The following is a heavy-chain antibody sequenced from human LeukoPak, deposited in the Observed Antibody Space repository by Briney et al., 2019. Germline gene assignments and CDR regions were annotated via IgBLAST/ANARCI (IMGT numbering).Heavy chain of an antibody. Sequence: KTSETLSLTCAVYGGSFSGYYWSWIRQPPGKGLEWIGEINHSGNTNYNPSLKSRVTISVDTSKNQFSLKLSSVTAADTAVYYCARGLGPVNWFDPWGQGTLVTVSS. CDR1: GGSFSGYY. V-gene: IGHV4-34*01. CDR3: ARGLGPVNWFDP. D-gene: IGHD3-16*01. CDR2: INHSGNT. J-gene: IGHJ5*02.